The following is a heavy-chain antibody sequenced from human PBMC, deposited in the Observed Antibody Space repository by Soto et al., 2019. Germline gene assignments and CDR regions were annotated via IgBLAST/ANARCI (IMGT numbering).Heavy chain of an antibody. Sequence: ASVKVSCKSSGYPFTHYGITWVRQAPGQGLEWMGWISPFNGNTNYGQTLQGRVTLTTDTSTSTVYMELRSLRAEDTAVYYCAKVYESGSYYWYYYGMDVWGQGTTVTVSS. D-gene: IGHD1-26*01. CDR2: ISPFNGNT. J-gene: IGHJ6*02. V-gene: IGHV1-18*01. CDR3: AKVYESGSYYWYYYGMDV. CDR1: GYPFTHYG.